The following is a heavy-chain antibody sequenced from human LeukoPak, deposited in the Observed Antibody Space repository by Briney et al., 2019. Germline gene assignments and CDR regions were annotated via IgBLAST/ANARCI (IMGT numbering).Heavy chain of an antibody. Sequence: SETLSLTCTVSGGSISSYYWSWIRQPPGKGPEWIGYIYYSGSTNYNPSLKSRVTISVDTSKNQFSLKLSSVTAADTAVYYCARSPNSGGYFDYWGQGTLVTVSS. CDR3: ARSPNSGGYFDY. J-gene: IGHJ4*02. D-gene: IGHD6-19*01. CDR2: IYYSGST. V-gene: IGHV4-59*01. CDR1: GGSISSYY.